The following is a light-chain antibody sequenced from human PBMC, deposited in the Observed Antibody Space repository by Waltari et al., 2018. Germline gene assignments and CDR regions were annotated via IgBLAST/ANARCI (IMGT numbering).Light chain of an antibody. Sequence: DVQMTQSPSTLSASVGDRVTITCRASEDINTWLAWYQQKPGKAPKLLISDAASLKSGVPSRFSGSGSGTDFTLTITSMQPDDFATYYCQQFYSTPLTFGGGTKVEIK. CDR3: QQFYSTPLT. V-gene: IGKV1-5*01. CDR1: EDINTW. CDR2: DAA. J-gene: IGKJ4*01.